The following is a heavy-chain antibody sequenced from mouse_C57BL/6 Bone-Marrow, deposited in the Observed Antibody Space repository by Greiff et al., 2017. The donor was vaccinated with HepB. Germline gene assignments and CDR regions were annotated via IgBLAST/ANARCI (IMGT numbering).Heavy chain of an antibody. V-gene: IGHV1-54*01. CDR2: INPGSGGT. Sequence: QVQLQQSGAELVRPGTSVKVSCKASGYAFTNYLIEWVKQRPGQGLEWIGVINPGSGGTNYNEKFKGKATLTADKSSSPAYMQLSSLTSEDSAVYFCARSDWAWFAYWGQGTLVTVSA. D-gene: IGHD4-1*01. CDR1: GYAFTNYL. CDR3: ARSDWAWFAY. J-gene: IGHJ3*01.